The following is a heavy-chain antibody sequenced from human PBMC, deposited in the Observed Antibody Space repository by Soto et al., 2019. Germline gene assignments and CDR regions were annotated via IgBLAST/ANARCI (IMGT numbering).Heavy chain of an antibody. CDR3: EAEMTFGKLSVV. Sequence: SVKVSCKASGDTDTNYVISWVRQAPGQGLEWMGGIFPKFGTTYSAQKLQDRLTITADESTSTVYMQLSSLRLDDTAVYYCEAEMTFGKLSVVWGQGTTLTV. V-gene: IGHV1-69*13. CDR2: IFPKFGTT. D-gene: IGHD3-16*02. CDR1: GDTDTNYV. J-gene: IGHJ6*02.